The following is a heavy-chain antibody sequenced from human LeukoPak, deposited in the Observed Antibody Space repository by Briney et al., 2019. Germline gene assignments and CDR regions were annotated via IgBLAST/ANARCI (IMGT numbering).Heavy chain of an antibody. J-gene: IGHJ3*02. CDR3: ARDGNAMDAFDI. CDR2: IYYSGST. Sequence: SETLSLTCTVSGGSISSYYWSWIRQPPGKGREWIGSIYYSGSTYYNPSLKSRVTISVDTSKNQFSLKLSSVTAADTAVYYCARDGNAMDAFDIWGQGTMVTVSS. CDR1: GGSISSYY. V-gene: IGHV4-59*12. D-gene: IGHD1-26*01.